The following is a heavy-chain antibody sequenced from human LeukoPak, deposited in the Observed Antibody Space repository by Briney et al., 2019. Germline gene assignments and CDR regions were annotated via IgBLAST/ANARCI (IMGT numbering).Heavy chain of an antibody. D-gene: IGHD3-10*01. CDR1: GGSISSYY. V-gene: IGHV4-59*01. CDR3: ARDKSSITYYYGSGSLWGWFDP. J-gene: IGHJ5*02. CDR2: IYYSGST. Sequence: SETLPLTCTVSGGSISSYYWSWIRQPPGKGLEWIGYIYYSGSTNYNPSLKSRVTISVDASKNQFSLKLSSVTAADTAVYYCARDKSSITYYYGSGSLWGWFDPWGQGTLVTVSS.